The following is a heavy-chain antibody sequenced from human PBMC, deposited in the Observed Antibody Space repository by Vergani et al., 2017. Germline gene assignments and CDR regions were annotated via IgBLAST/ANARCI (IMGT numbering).Heavy chain of an antibody. D-gene: IGHD3-9*01. CDR2: IKNSGST. V-gene: IGHV4-34*01. Sequence: QVQLQQWGAGLLKPSETLSLTCAVYGGSFSGYYWSWIRQPPGKGLEWIGEIKNSGSTNYNPSLKSRVTRSVDTSKNQFSLTLSSVTAADTAVYYCARGEYWFYDILTGYYYWGQGTLVTVSS. J-gene: IGHJ4*02. CDR1: GGSFSGYY. CDR3: ARGEYWFYDILTGYYY.